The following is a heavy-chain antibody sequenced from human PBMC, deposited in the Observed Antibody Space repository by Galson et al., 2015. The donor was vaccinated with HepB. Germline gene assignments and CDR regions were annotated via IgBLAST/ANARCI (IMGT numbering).Heavy chain of an antibody. CDR2: ISSSSSYI. CDR3: ARGIAVAADDAFDI. D-gene: IGHD6-19*01. J-gene: IGHJ3*02. Sequence: SLRLSCAASGFTFSSYSMNWVRQAPGKGLEWVSSISSSSSYIYYADSVKGRFTISRDNAKNSLYLQMNSLRAEDTAVYYCARGIAVAADDAFDIWGQGTMVTVSS. CDR1: GFTFSSYS. V-gene: IGHV3-21*01.